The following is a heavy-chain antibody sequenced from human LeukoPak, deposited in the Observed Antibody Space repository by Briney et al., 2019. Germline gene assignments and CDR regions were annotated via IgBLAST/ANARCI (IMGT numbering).Heavy chain of an antibody. CDR3: TRSNWGPEY. V-gene: IGHV3-11*04. CDR1: GFTFSDYY. J-gene: IGHJ4*02. CDR2: ISGHGDTI. Sequence: KPGGSLRLSCAASGFTFSDYYLNWIRQAPGKGLEWISHISGHGDTIYYADSVKGRFTISRDNAKNSLYLQMNSLRAEDTAVYYCTRSNWGPEYWGQGTLVTVSS. D-gene: IGHD7-27*01.